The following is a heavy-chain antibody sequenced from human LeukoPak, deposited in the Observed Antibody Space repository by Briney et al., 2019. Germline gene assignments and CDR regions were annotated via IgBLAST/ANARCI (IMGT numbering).Heavy chain of an antibody. V-gene: IGHV3-72*01. Sequence: GGSLRLSCAASGFTISDHYMDWVRQAPGQGLEWVGHNGNKANSYTTEYAASVKGRLTISTDDPKNSLYLQMNSLKTEDTAVYYCARGGYSSSSFYGMDVWGQGTTVTVSS. D-gene: IGHD6-6*01. CDR1: GFTISDHY. CDR3: ARGGYSSSSFYGMDV. CDR2: NGNKANSYTT. J-gene: IGHJ6*02.